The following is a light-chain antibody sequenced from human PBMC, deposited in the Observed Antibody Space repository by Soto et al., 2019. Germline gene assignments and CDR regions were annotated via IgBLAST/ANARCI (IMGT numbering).Light chain of an antibody. J-gene: IGKJ1*01. CDR1: QGIRHY. V-gene: IGKV1-27*01. CDR3: QNFDSAPQT. CDR2: EAS. Sequence: DSQMAQSPSSLSASVGERVAITCRASQGIRHYLAWYQQKPGKVPKLLIYEASNLQSGVPSRFRGGGSGTEFTLTISSLQPEDVATYYCQNFDSAPQTFGQGTKVDIK.